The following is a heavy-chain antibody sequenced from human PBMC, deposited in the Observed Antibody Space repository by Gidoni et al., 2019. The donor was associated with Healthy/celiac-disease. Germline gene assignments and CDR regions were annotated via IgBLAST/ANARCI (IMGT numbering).Heavy chain of an antibody. CDR1: GYSFTSYW. V-gene: IGHV5-51*01. CDR3: ARGGSSPGYSYGYTTDFDY. CDR2: IYPGDSDT. D-gene: IGHD5-18*01. J-gene: IGHJ4*02. Sequence: EVQLVQSGAEVKKPGESLKISCKGSGYSFTSYWIRWVRQMPGKGLEWMGIIYPGDSDTRYSPSFQGQVTISADKSISTAYLQWSSLKASDTAMYYCARGGSSPGYSYGYTTDFDYWGQGTLVTVSS.